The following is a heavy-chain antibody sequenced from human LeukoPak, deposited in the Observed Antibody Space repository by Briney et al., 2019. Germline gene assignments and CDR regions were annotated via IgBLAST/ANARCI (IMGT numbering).Heavy chain of an antibody. J-gene: IGHJ4*02. V-gene: IGHV4-61*02. CDR2: IYTSGST. Sequence: SQTMSLTCTVSGGSISSGSYYWSWIRQPAGKGLEWIGRIYTSGSTNHNPSLKSRVTISVDTSKNQFSLKLSSVTAADTAVYYCARASITYYYDSSALEWGQGTLVTVSS. D-gene: IGHD3-22*01. CDR3: ARASITYYYDSSALE. CDR1: GGSISSGSYY.